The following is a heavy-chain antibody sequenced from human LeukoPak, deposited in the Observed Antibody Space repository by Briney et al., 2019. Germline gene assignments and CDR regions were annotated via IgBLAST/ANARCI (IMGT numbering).Heavy chain of an antibody. Sequence: TGGSLRLSCAASGFAFSSYAMSWVRQAPGKGLEWVSGISGSGGSTDYADSVKGRFTISRDNSKKTLYLQMNSLRAEATAVYYCAKVRYFDWLSPFNWFDPWGQGTLVTVSS. V-gene: IGHV3-23*01. CDR2: ISGSGGST. CDR1: GFAFSSYA. CDR3: AKVRYFDWLSPFNWFDP. J-gene: IGHJ5*02. D-gene: IGHD3-9*01.